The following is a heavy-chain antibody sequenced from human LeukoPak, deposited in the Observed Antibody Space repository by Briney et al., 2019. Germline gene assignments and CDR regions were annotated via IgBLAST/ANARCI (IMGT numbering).Heavy chain of an antibody. Sequence: SETLSLTCTVSGGSISSSSYYWGWIRQPPGKGLEWIGSIYYSGSTYYNPSLKSRVTISVDTSKNQFSLKLSSVTAADTAVYYCARLRGTYYDFWSGYPPPYYFDYWGQGTLVTVSS. V-gene: IGHV4-39*01. CDR1: GGSISSSSYY. CDR3: ARLRGTYYDFWSGYPPPYYFDY. J-gene: IGHJ4*02. CDR2: IYYSGST. D-gene: IGHD3-3*01.